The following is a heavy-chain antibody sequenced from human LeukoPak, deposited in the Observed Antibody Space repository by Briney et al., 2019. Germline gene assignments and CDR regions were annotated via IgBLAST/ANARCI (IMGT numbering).Heavy chain of an antibody. CDR2: IIPIFGTA. Sequence: GASVKVSCKASGGTFSSYAISWVRQAPGQGLEWMGGIIPIFGTANYAQKFQGRVTITADESTSTAYMELSRLRSEDTAVYYCAREGYGEPLFDYWGQGTLVTVSS. CDR1: GGTFSSYA. V-gene: IGHV1-69*13. J-gene: IGHJ4*02. CDR3: AREGYGEPLFDY. D-gene: IGHD4-17*01.